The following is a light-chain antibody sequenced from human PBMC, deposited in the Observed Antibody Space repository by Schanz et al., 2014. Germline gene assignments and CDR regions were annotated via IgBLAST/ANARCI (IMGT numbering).Light chain of an antibody. CDR1: QSISTY. J-gene: IGKJ1*01. Sequence: DIQMTQSPSSLSASVGDRVTITCRTSQSISTYLNWYQQKPGKAPKLLIYAASNLQSGVPSRFSGSGSGTDFTLTISSLQPEDFATYYCQQSYNIPPWTFGQGTKVEI. V-gene: IGKV1-39*01. CDR3: QQSYNIPPWT. CDR2: AAS.